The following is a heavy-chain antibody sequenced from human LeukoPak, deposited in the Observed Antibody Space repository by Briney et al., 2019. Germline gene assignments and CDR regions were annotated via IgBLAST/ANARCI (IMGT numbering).Heavy chain of an antibody. Sequence: GGSLRLSCAASGFTFSSYAMSWVRQPPGKGLEWVSVISASGVSTYYADSVKARFTISRDNSKNTLYLQMNSLRAEDTAVYYCAKDRTENDFWSGYFDYWGQGTLVTVSS. J-gene: IGHJ4*02. D-gene: IGHD3-3*01. V-gene: IGHV3-23*01. CDR2: ISASGVST. CDR1: GFTFSSYA. CDR3: AKDRTENDFWSGYFDY.